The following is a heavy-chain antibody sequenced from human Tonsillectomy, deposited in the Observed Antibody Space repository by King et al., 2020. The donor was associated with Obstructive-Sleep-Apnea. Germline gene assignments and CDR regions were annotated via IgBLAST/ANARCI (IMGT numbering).Heavy chain of an antibody. Sequence: VQLQESGPGLVKPSQTLSLTCAVSGGSISSGGYSWSWIRQPPGKGLEWIGYIYYSGSTYYNPSLKSRVTISVDTSKNQFSLKLSSVTAADTAVYYCARTPGGCSSTSCQGGSWFDPWGQGTLVTVSS. V-gene: IGHV4-30-4*07. D-gene: IGHD2-2*01. CDR1: GGSISSGGYS. CDR2: IYYSGST. CDR3: ARTPGGCSSTSCQGGSWFDP. J-gene: IGHJ5*02.